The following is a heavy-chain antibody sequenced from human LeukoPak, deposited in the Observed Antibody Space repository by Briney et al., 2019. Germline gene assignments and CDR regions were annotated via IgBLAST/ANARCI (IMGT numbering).Heavy chain of an antibody. CDR1: GGSFSGYY. J-gene: IGHJ6*03. Sequence: SETLSLTCAVYGGSFSGYYWSWIRQPPGKGLEWIGEINHSGSTNYNPSLKSRVTISVDTSKNQFSLKLSSVTAADTAVYYCARGLPKGDLPLGYYYYYMDVWGKGTTVTVSS. CDR2: INHSGST. D-gene: IGHD3-16*01. CDR3: ARGLPKGDLPLGYYYYYMDV. V-gene: IGHV4-34*01.